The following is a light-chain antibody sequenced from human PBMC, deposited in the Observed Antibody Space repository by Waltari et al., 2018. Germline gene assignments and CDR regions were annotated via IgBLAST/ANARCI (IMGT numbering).Light chain of an antibody. CDR1: SPNIGAGYD. V-gene: IGLV1-40*01. J-gene: IGLJ2*01. CDR2: GNS. Sequence: QSVLTQPPSVSGAPGQRVTIPCTGSSPNIGAGYDVNWYQQLPGEAPKLLIYGNSNRPSGVPDRISGSKSGTSASLAITGLQAEDEADYYCQSYDSSLGGSVFGGGTKVTVL. CDR3: QSYDSSLGGSV.